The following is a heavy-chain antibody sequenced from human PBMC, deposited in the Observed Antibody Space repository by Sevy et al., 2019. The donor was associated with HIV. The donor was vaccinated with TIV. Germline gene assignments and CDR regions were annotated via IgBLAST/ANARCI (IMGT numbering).Heavy chain of an antibody. V-gene: IGHV4-39*01. CDR3: ARLCSGGSCYSSYFDY. CDR1: GGSISSSIYY. J-gene: IGHJ4*02. D-gene: IGHD2-15*01. Sequence: SETLSLTCTVSGGSISSSIYYWGWIRQPPGKGLEWIGSIYYSGSTYYNPSLKSRVTISVDTSKNQFSLKLSSVTAADTAVYYCARLCSGGSCYSSYFDYWGQGTLVTVSS. CDR2: IYYSGST.